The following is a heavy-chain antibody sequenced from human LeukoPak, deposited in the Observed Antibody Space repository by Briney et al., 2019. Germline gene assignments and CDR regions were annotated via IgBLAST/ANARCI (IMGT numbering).Heavy chain of an antibody. CDR3: ARDGPQYYYGSGSYGEGFDP. Sequence: EASVKVSCKTSGYTFTGYYMHWVRQAPGQGLEWMGWINPNSGGTNYAQKFQGRVTMTRDTSISTAYMELSRLRSDDTAVYYCARDGPQYYYGSGSYGEGFDPWGQGTLVTVSS. CDR2: INPNSGGT. D-gene: IGHD3-10*01. V-gene: IGHV1-2*02. CDR1: GYTFTGYY. J-gene: IGHJ5*02.